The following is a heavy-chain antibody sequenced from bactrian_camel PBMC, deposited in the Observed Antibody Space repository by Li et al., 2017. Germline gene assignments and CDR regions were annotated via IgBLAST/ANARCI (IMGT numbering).Heavy chain of an antibody. J-gene: IGHJ6*01. CDR2: ASWSGTWT. D-gene: IGHD1*01. Sequence: HVQLVESGGASVQAGGSLRLSCVASGWTASNDCMGWFRQRPGKEREQVSCASWSGTWTRYADSVKGRFTISRDNDKNMLYLQMNSLQVEDTAMYYCATGGNAGPYGYWGQGTQVTVS. CDR3: ATGGNAGPYGY. CDR1: GWTASNDC. V-gene: IGHV3S60*01.